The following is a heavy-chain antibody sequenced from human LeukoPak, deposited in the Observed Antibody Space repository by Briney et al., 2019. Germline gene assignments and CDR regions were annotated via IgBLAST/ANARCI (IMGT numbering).Heavy chain of an antibody. CDR1: GGSISSGGYS. Sequence: SQTLSLTCAVSGGSISSGGYSWSWIRQPPGKGLEWIGYIYHSGSTYYNPSLKSRVTISVDRSKNQFSLKLSSVTAADTAVYYCARDGAKGKGTSYSNYSEYFQHWGQGTLVTVSS. CDR3: ARDGAKGKGTSYSNYSEYFQH. CDR2: IYHSGST. D-gene: IGHD4-11*01. V-gene: IGHV4-30-2*01. J-gene: IGHJ1*01.